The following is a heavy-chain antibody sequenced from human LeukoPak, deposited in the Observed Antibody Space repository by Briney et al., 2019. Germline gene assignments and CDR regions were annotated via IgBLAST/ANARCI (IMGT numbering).Heavy chain of an antibody. CDR1: GGTFSSYA. Sequence: SVKVSCKASGGTFSSYAISWVRQAPGQGLEWMGGIIPIFGTANYAQKFQGRVTITADKSTSTAYMELSSLRSEDTAVYYCASFRFGELGWFDPRGQGTLVTVSS. CDR2: IIPIFGTA. V-gene: IGHV1-69*06. D-gene: IGHD3-10*01. CDR3: ASFRFGELGWFDP. J-gene: IGHJ5*02.